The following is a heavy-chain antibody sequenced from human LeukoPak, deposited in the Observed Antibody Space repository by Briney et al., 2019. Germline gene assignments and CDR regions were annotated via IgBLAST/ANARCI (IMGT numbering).Heavy chain of an antibody. Sequence: GRPLRLSCAASGFTFNDYAMHWVRQAPGKGLEWVSHISWNSGIVVYADSVKGRFTISRDNAKNSLFLQMNSLRGEDTALYYCARTTEGGYIGYFYYYYMDVWGKGTTVTISS. D-gene: IGHD1-1*01. CDR1: GFTFNDYA. CDR2: ISWNSGIV. J-gene: IGHJ6*03. CDR3: ARTTEGGYIGYFYYYYMDV. V-gene: IGHV3-9*01.